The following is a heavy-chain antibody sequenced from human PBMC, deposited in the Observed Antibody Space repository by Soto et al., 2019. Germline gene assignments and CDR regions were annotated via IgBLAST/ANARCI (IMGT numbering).Heavy chain of an antibody. CDR1: GGTFSSYA. CDR3: ASALAYWGGDCYYTPAYYYYYGMDV. D-gene: IGHD2-21*02. CDR2: IIPIFGTA. Sequence: SVKVSCKASGGTFSSYAISWVRQAPGQGLEWMGGIIPIFGTANYAQKFQGRVTITADESTSTAYMELSSLRSEDTAVYYCASALAYWGGDCYYTPAYYYYYGMDVWGQGITVNVSS. V-gene: IGHV1-69*13. J-gene: IGHJ6*02.